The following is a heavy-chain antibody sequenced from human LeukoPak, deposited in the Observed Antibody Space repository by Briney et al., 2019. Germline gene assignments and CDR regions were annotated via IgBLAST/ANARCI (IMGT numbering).Heavy chain of an antibody. CDR3: AKGLPPCDY. Sequence: ETLSLTCTVSGGSISSSSYYWGWIRQPPGKGLEWVSAISGSGGSTYYADSVKGRFTISRDNSKNTLYLQMNSLRAEDTAVYYCAKGLPPCDYWGQGTLVTVSS. V-gene: IGHV3-23*01. CDR1: GGSISSSSYY. CDR2: ISGSGGST. J-gene: IGHJ4*02.